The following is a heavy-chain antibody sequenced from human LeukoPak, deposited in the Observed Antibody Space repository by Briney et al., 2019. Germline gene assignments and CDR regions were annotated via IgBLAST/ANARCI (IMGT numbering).Heavy chain of an antibody. CDR1: GFTFSNYW. CDR3: ARGGGGHAFDI. CDR2: INSDGGST. V-gene: IGHV3-74*01. D-gene: IGHD2-15*01. Sequence: GGSLRLSCATSGFTFSNYWMHWVRQAPGKGLVWVSRINSDGGSTSYADSVKGRFTISRDNAKNSLYLQMNSLRAEDTAVYYCARGGGGHAFDIWGQGTMVTVSS. J-gene: IGHJ3*02.